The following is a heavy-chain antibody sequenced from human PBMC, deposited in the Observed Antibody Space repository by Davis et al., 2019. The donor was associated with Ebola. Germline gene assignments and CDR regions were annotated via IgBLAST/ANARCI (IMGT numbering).Heavy chain of an antibody. CDR1: GGSISSYY. CDR3: ARTYCSSTSWAKPLNWFDP. Sequence: PSETLSLTCTVSGGSISSYYWSWIRQPAGKGLEWIGRIYTSGSTNYNPSLKSRVTMSVDTSKNQFSLKLSSVTAADTAVYYCARTYCSSTSWAKPLNWFDPWGQGTLVTVSS. CDR2: IYTSGST. D-gene: IGHD2-2*01. J-gene: IGHJ5*02. V-gene: IGHV4-4*07.